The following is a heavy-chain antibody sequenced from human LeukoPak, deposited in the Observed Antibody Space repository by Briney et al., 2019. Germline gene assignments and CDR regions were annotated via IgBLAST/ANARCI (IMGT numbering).Heavy chain of an antibody. CDR3: ARWYYYGSGSFFYWYFDL. D-gene: IGHD3-10*01. CDR2: INHSGST. V-gene: IGHV4-34*01. J-gene: IGHJ2*01. CDR1: GGSFSGYY. Sequence: SETLSLTCAVYGGSFSGYYWSWIRQPPGKGLEWIGEINHSGSTNYNPSLKSRVTISVDTSKNQFSLKLSSVTAADTAVYYCARWYYYGSGSFFYWYFDLWGRGTLVTVSS.